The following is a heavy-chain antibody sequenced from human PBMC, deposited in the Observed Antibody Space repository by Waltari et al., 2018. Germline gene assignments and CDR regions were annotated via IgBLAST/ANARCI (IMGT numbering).Heavy chain of an antibody. J-gene: IGHJ3*02. CDR3: ARGDYYGSGSWGDAFDI. CDR1: GGSISSHY. Sequence: QVQLQESSPGLVKPSETLSLTCTVSGGSISSHYWSWTRPPPGKGLEWIGYIYYSGSTYYNPSLKSRVTISVDTSKNQFSLKLSSVTAADTAVYYCARGDYYGSGSWGDAFDIWGQGTMVTVSS. D-gene: IGHD3-10*01. V-gene: IGHV4-59*08. CDR2: IYYSGST.